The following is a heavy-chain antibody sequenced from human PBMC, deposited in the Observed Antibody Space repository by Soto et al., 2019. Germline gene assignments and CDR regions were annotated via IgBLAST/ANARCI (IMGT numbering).Heavy chain of an antibody. CDR3: ERGERLNVFFRQNWFDP. CDR1: GGSLRGYY. D-gene: IGHD3-3*01. CDR2: ISHSGST. J-gene: IGHJ5*02. Sequence: LSVTCSVYGGSLRGYYWSCIRQPPGEGLGGIGEISHSGSTNYNPTLKTRVSISINITESHKSLKVRYVTAADRDVYYGERGERLNVFFRQNWFDPWGQGTLVTVSS. V-gene: IGHV4-34*01.